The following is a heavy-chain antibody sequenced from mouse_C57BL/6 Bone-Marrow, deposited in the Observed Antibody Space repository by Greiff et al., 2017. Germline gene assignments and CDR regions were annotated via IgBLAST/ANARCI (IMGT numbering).Heavy chain of an antibody. CDR1: GYTFTSYW. D-gene: IGHD2-1*01. CDR3: AKIYDGPFDY. Sequence: QVQLQQSGAELVKPGASVKMSCKASGYTFTSYWITWVKQRPGQGLEWIGDIYPGSGSTNYTEKFKSKATLTVDTSSSTAYMQLSSLTSEDSAVYYCAKIYDGPFDYWGQGTTLTVSS. V-gene: IGHV1-55*01. CDR2: IYPGSGST. J-gene: IGHJ2*01.